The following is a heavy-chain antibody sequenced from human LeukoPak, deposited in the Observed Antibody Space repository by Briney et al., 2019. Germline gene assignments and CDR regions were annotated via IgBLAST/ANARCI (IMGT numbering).Heavy chain of an antibody. CDR3: AKDGDTMSGTYYYDMDV. D-gene: IGHD1-26*01. CDR2: ISYDGSNK. V-gene: IGHV3-30*04. Sequence: GGSLRLSCAASGFTFSSYAMHWVRQAPGKGLEWVAVISYDGSNKYYADSVKGRFTISRDNSKNTLYLQMNSLRGEDTAVYYCAKDGDTMSGTYYYDMDVWGKGTTVTIS. J-gene: IGHJ6*03. CDR1: GFTFSSYA.